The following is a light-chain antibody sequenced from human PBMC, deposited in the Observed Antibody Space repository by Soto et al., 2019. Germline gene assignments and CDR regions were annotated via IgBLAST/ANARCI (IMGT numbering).Light chain of an antibody. J-gene: IGKJ4*01. CDR2: GAS. Sequence: TLSLSPGERATLSCRASQSVSSSYLVWYQQKPGQAPRLLIYGASSRATGIPDRFSGSGSGTDFTLAISRLEPEDFAVYYCQQFNSSPLTFGGGTKVDIK. CDR1: QSVSSSY. V-gene: IGKV3-20*01. CDR3: QQFNSSPLT.